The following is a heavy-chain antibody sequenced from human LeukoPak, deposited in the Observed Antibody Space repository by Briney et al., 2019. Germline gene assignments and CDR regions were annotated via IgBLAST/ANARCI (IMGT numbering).Heavy chain of an antibody. CDR3: AKDRGGNGDHFDY. CDR2: ISYDGSNK. V-gene: IGHV3-30*18. D-gene: IGHD3-10*01. CDR1: GFTFSSYG. Sequence: GRSLRLSCAASGFTFSSYGMHWVRQAPGKGLEWVAVISYDGSNKYYADSVKGRFTISRDNSKNTLYLQMNSLRAEDTAVYYCAKDRGGNGDHFDYWGQGTLVTVSS. J-gene: IGHJ4*02.